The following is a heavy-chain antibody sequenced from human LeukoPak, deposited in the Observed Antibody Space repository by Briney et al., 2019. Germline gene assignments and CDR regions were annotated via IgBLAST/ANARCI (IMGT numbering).Heavy chain of an antibody. J-gene: IGHJ4*02. V-gene: IGHV4-59*01. Sequence: PSETLSLTCTVSGGSISSYYWSWIRQPPGKGLEWIGYIYYSGSTNYNPSLKSRVTIPVDTSKNQFSLKLSSVTAADTAVYYCARFGYSGYEHYFDYWGQGTLVTVSS. D-gene: IGHD5-12*01. CDR2: IYYSGST. CDR3: ARFGYSGYEHYFDY. CDR1: GGSISSYY.